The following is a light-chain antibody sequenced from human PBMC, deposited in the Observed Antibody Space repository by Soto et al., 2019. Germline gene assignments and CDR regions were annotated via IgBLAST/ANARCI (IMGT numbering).Light chain of an antibody. J-gene: IGLJ1*01. V-gene: IGLV2-14*03. CDR1: SSDVGAYNY. Sequence: QSALTQPASVSGSPGQSIAISCTGTSSDVGAYNYVSWYQQHPGKDPKLMIYDVNNRPSRVSNRFSGSKSGNTASLTISGLQSDDEAVYYCCSYTPSSTYVFGTGTKLTVL. CDR3: CSYTPSSTYV. CDR2: DVN.